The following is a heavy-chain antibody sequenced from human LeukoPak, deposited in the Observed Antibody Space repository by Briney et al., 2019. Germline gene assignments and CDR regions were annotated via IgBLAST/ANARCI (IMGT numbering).Heavy chain of an antibody. CDR1: GYTFTSYG. V-gene: IGHV1-18*01. CDR2: ISAYNGNT. Sequence: ASVKVSCKASGYTFTSYGISWARQAPGQGLEWMGWISAYNGNTNYVQKLQGRVTMTTDTSTSTAYMELRSLRSDDTAVYYCARGGVSNSWYRTPDYWGQGTLVTVSS. J-gene: IGHJ4*02. CDR3: ARGGVSNSWYRTPDY. D-gene: IGHD6-13*01.